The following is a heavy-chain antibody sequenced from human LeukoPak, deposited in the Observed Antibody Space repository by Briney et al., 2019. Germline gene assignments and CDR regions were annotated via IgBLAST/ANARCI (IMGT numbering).Heavy chain of an antibody. CDR1: GYTFTSYY. J-gene: IGHJ4*02. CDR3: ERDPSGSYFDY. D-gene: IGHD1-26*01. Sequence: ASVKVSCMASGYTFTSYYMHWVRQAPGQGLEWMGWINPNSGGTNYAQKFQGRVTKTRDTSISTAYMELSRLRSDDTAVYYCERDPSGSYFDYWGQGTLVTVSS. CDR2: INPNSGGT. V-gene: IGHV1-2*02.